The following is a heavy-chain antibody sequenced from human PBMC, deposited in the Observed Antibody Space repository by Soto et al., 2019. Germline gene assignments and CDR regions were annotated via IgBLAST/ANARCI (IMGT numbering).Heavy chain of an antibody. CDR3: ARDQYSSSWYIHPLVYGMDV. D-gene: IGHD6-13*01. CDR1: GFTFSSYS. J-gene: IGHJ6*02. CDR2: ISSSSSYI. V-gene: IGHV3-21*01. Sequence: PGGSLRLSCAASGFTFSSYSMNWVRQAPGKGLEWVSSISSSSSYIYYADSVKGRFTISRDNAKNSLYLQMNSLRAEDTAVYYCARDQYSSSWYIHPLVYGMDVWGQGTTVTVSS.